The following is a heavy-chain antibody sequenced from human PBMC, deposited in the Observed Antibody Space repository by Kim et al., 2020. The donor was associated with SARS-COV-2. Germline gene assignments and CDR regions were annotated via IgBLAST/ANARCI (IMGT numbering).Heavy chain of an antibody. CDR3: AKGAGAPFFFDY. J-gene: IGHJ4*02. V-gene: IGHV3-23*01. D-gene: IGHD6-19*01. Sequence: YYADSVKGRFTSSRDNSKNTLFLQMNNLRAEDTAVYYCAKGAGAPFFFDYWGQGTLVTVPS.